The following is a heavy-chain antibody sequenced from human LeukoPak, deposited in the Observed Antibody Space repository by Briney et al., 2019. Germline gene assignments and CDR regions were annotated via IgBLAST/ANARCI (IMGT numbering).Heavy chain of an antibody. J-gene: IGHJ6*02. V-gene: IGHV3-9*01. CDR3: AKSSRRVGQWKLLVSHYYYYGMDV. CDR2: ISWNSGSI. D-gene: IGHD1-26*01. Sequence: QSGGSLRLSCAASGFTFDDYAMHWVRQAPGKGLEWVSGISWNSGSIFYADSVKGRFTISRDNAKNSLYLQMNSLRAEDTALYYCAKSSRRVGQWKLLVSHYYYYGMDVWGQGTTVTVSS. CDR1: GFTFDDYA.